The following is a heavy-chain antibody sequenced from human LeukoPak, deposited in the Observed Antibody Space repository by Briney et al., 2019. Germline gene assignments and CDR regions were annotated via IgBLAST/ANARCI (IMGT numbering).Heavy chain of an antibody. Sequence: QSGGSLRLSCAASGFTFSSYEMNWVRQAPGKGLEWVSYISSSGSTIYYADSVKGRFTISRDNAKNSLYLQMNSLRAEDTAVYYCARVRRLITMVRGENYYYYMDVWGKGTTVTISS. CDR1: GFTFSSYE. CDR3: ARVRRLITMVRGENYYYYMDV. J-gene: IGHJ6*03. D-gene: IGHD3-10*01. V-gene: IGHV3-48*03. CDR2: ISSSGSTI.